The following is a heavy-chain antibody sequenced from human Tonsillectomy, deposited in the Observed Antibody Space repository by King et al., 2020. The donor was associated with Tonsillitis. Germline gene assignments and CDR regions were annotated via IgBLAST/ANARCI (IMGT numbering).Heavy chain of an antibody. J-gene: IGHJ4*02. CDR2: ISYDGSNK. D-gene: IGHD6-13*01. CDR1: GFTFSSYA. V-gene: IGHV3-30-3*01. CDR3: ARASSSWHPVDY. Sequence: VQLVESGGGVVQPGRSLRLSFAASGFTFSSYAMHWVRQAPGKGLEWVAVISYDGSNKYYADSVKGRFTISRDNSKNTLYLQMNSLRAEDTAVYYCARASSSWHPVDYWGQGTLVTVSS.